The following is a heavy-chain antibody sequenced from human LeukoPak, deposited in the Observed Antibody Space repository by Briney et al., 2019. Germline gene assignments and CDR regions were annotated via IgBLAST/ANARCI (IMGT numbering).Heavy chain of an antibody. V-gene: IGHV3-23*01. D-gene: IGHD1-1*01. CDR2: ISGSGGST. Sequence: GGSLRLSCAASGFTFSSYAMSWVRQAPGKGLEWVSAISGSGGSTYYADSVKGRFTISRDNSKNTLYLQMNSLRAEDTAVYYCARDLTGTTFFYFDYWGQGTLVTVSS. CDR3: ARDLTGTTFFYFDY. J-gene: IGHJ4*02. CDR1: GFTFSSYA.